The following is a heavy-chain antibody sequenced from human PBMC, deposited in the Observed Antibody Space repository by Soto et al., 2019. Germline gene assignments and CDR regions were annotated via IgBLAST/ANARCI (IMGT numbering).Heavy chain of an antibody. CDR3: ARGAQYGDYVRHNLFDP. CDR1: GYTFTGYD. D-gene: IGHD4-17*01. CDR2: MNPNSGNT. J-gene: IGHJ5*02. V-gene: IGHV1-8*01. Sequence: ASVKVSCKASGYTFTGYDINWVRQATGQGREWMGWMNPNSGNTGYAQKFQGRVTMTRNTSISTAYMELSSLRSEDTAVYYCARGAQYGDYVRHNLFDPLGQGTLVTVS.